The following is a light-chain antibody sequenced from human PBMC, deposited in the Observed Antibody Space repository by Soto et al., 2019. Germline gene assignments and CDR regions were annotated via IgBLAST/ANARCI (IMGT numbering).Light chain of an antibody. CDR1: QTISSW. J-gene: IGKJ1*01. V-gene: IGKV1-5*03. CDR2: KAS. Sequence: DIKMTQSPSTLSGSVGDRVTITCRASQTISSWLAWYQQKPGKAPKLLIYKASTLKSGVPSRFSGSGSGTEFTLTISSLQPDDSATYYCQQYHSYPWTFGQGTKVDIK. CDR3: QQYHSYPWT.